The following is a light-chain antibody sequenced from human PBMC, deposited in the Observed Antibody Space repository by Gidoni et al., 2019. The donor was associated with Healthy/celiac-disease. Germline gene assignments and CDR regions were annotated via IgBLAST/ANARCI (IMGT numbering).Light chain of an antibody. V-gene: IGKV1-5*01. Sequence: DIQMTQSPSTLSASVGDRVTITCRASQSISSWLAWCQQKPGKAPKLLFYDASSLESGVPSRVSGSGSGTEFTLTISSLQPDDFATYYCQQYNSYWTFXQXTKVEIK. CDR1: QSISSW. J-gene: IGKJ1*01. CDR3: QQYNSYWT. CDR2: DAS.